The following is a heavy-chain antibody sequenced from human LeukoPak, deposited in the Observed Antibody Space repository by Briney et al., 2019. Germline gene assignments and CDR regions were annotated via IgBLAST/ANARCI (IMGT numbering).Heavy chain of an antibody. CDR3: ASSEGPNHYYYYYGMDV. CDR2: IYSGGST. J-gene: IGHJ6*02. CDR1: GFTFSSYA. Sequence: GRSLRLSCAASGFTFSSYAMHWVRQAPGKGLEWVSVIYSGGSTYYADSVKGRFTISRDNSKNTLYLQMNSLRAEDTAVYYCASSEGPNHYYYYYGMDVWGQGTTVTVSS. D-gene: IGHD3-10*01. V-gene: IGHV3-53*01.